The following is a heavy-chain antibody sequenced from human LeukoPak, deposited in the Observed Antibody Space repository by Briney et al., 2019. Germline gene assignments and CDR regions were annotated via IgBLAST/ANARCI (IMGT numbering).Heavy chain of an antibody. Sequence: GGSLRLSCEASGFTFRNYWMTWVRQAPGKGLEWVANIKEDGSEIYYVESVKGRFTISRGNAKNSLYLQMNSLRAEDTAMYYCARDRYCSGSWGQGTLVTVSS. CDR2: IKEDGSEI. CDR3: ARDRYCSGS. D-gene: IGHD2-15*01. CDR1: GFTFRNYW. V-gene: IGHV3-7*04. J-gene: IGHJ5*02.